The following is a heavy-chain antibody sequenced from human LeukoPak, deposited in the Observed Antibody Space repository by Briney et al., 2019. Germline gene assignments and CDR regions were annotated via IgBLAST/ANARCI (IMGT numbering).Heavy chain of an antibody. D-gene: IGHD5-24*01. J-gene: IGHJ4*02. CDR3: ARVADGYRNFDY. CDR2: IYYSGST. V-gene: IGHV4-39*07. CDR1: GGSISSSNYY. Sequence: PSETLSLTCTVSGGSISSSNYYWGWIRQPPGKGLEWIGGIYYSGSTYYNPSLKSRVTISVDTSKNQFSLKLSSVTAADTAVYYCARVADGYRNFDYWGQGTLVTVSS.